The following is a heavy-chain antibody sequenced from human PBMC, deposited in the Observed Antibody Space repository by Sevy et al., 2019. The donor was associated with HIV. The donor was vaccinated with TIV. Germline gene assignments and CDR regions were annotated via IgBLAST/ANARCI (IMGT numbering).Heavy chain of an antibody. D-gene: IGHD3-16*01. Sequence: GGSLRLSCAASGFTFSDYSMHWVRQAPGKGLEWVAVISYDGRNYKYNVDSVKGRFTIAKDNSKNKLLLQMNSLRAEDSAIYYCARDRGECLHSAFDYWGQGTLVTVSS. V-gene: IGHV3-30*14. CDR3: ARDRGECLHSAFDY. CDR2: ISYDGRNYK. CDR1: GFTFSDYS. J-gene: IGHJ4*02.